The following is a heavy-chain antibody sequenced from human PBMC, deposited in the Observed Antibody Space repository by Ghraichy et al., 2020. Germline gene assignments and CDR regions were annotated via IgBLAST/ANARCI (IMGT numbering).Heavy chain of an antibody. Sequence: GGSLRLSCVASGFTFSDYWMTWVRQAPGKGLEWVGDIKQDGSEIKYVDSVRGRFTISRDNARNSVYLQMNSLRADDTGVYYCARDVRWFDYWGQGTLVGGSS. CDR1: GFTFSDYW. CDR3: ARDVRWFDY. CDR2: IKQDGSEI. D-gene: IGHD3-10*02. J-gene: IGHJ4*02. V-gene: IGHV3-7*01.